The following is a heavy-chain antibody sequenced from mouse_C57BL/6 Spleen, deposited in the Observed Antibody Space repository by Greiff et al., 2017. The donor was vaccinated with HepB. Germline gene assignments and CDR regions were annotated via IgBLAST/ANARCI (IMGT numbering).Heavy chain of an antibody. J-gene: IGHJ2*01. CDR2: IYPGDGDT. CDR3: ARSDYYGDY. D-gene: IGHD1-1*01. Sequence: VQLQQSGPELVKPGASVKISCKASGYAFSSSWMNWVKQRPGKGLEWIGRIYPGDGDTNYNGKFKGKATLTADKSSSTAYMQLSSLTSEDSAVYFCARSDYYGDYWGQGTTLTVSS. CDR1: GYAFSSSW. V-gene: IGHV1-82*01.